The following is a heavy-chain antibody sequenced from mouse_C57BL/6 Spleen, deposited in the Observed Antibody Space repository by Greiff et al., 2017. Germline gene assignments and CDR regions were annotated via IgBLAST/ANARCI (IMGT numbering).Heavy chain of an antibody. CDR3: AREVYGYDHYYAMDY. D-gene: IGHD2-2*01. V-gene: IGHV1-80*01. J-gene: IGHJ4*01. CDR2: IYPGDGDT. Sequence: QVQLQQSGAELVKPGASVKISCKASGYAFSSYWMNWVKQRPGKGLEWIGQIYPGDGDTNYNGKFKGKATLTADKSSSTAYMQLSSLTSEDSAVYFCAREVYGYDHYYAMDYWGQGTSVTVSS. CDR1: GYAFSSYW.